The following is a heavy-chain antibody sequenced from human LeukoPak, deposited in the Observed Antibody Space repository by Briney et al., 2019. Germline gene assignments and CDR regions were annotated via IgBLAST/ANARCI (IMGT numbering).Heavy chain of an antibody. CDR2: IYYSGST. J-gene: IGHJ5*02. Sequence: PSETLSLTCTVSGGSISSYYWSWIRQPPGKGLEWIGYIYYSGSTNYNPSLKSRVTISVDTSKNQFSLKLSSVTAADTAVYYCARGPVDYANWFDPWGQGTLVTVSS. CDR3: ARGPVDYANWFDP. CDR1: GGSISSYY. V-gene: IGHV4-59*01. D-gene: IGHD4/OR15-4a*01.